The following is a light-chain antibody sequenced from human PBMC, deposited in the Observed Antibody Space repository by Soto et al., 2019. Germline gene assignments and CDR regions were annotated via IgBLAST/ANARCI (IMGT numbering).Light chain of an antibody. V-gene: IGLV2-14*01. J-gene: IGLJ1*01. CDR2: EVS. Sequence: QSALTQPASVSGSPGQSITISCTGSSXDIGAYKYVSWYQQYPGKAPKLIIFEVSNRPSGVSNRFSGSKSGNTASLTIAGLQAEDEADYHCSSYTTGSTLYVFGGGTKV. CDR3: SSYTTGSTLYV. CDR1: SXDIGAYKY.